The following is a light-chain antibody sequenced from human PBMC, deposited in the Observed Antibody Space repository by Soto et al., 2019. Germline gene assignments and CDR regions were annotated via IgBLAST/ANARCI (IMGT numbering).Light chain of an antibody. CDR1: NIGSKS. V-gene: IGLV3-21*04. CDR3: QVWDSSSDHSVV. J-gene: IGLJ2*01. CDR2: YDS. Sequence: SYELTQPPSVSVAPGKTARITCGGNNIGSKSEHWYQQKPGQAPVLVIYYDSDRPSGIPERFSGSNSGNTATLTISRVEAGDEADYYCQVWDSSSDHSVVFGGGTKLTVL.